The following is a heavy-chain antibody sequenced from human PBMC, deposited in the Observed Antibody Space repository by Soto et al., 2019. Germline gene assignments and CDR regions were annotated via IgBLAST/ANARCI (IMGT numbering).Heavy chain of an antibody. J-gene: IGHJ5*02. CDR3: ATLPPRIVVSLLPIPT. CDR1: GGSISTSSYY. V-gene: IGHV4-61*01. Sequence: PSETLSLTCTVSGGSISTSSYYWNWIRQSPGKGLEWIGHIYYNGNTKYNPLLESRLTISVDTSKNQFSLELNSVTAADTAVYYCATLPPRIVVSLLPIPTWGQGILVTVSS. D-gene: IGHD2-21*01. CDR2: IYYNGNT.